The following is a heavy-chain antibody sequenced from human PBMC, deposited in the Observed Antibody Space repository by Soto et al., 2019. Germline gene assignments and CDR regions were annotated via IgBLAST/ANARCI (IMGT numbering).Heavy chain of an antibody. CDR3: GRVVEGATRHTDLDS. Sequence: PSETLSLTCTVSGVSIHNSHSFWGWIRQPPGKGLEFIGTVYYSGGANYNSSLKSRVTISVDTANNQVSLRMRSLPAADTAVYYCGRVVEGATRHTDLDSGGQGTLVTVSS. V-gene: IGHV4-39*01. CDR1: GVSIHNSHSF. J-gene: IGHJ5*01. D-gene: IGHD2-21*01. CDR2: VYYSGGA.